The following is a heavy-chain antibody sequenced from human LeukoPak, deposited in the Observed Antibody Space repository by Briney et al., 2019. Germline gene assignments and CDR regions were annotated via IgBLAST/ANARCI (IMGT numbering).Heavy chain of an antibody. V-gene: IGHV4-59*01. CDR3: ARSYCGGDCYSNFDY. Sequence: SETLSLTCTVSGDSISSYYWSWIRQPPGKGLEWIGYIYDNGITKYNPSLKSRVTISVDTSKNQFSLRLTSVTVTDTAVYYCARSYCGGDCYSNFDYWGQGTLVTVSS. CDR1: GDSISSYY. CDR2: IYDNGIT. D-gene: IGHD2-21*02. J-gene: IGHJ4*02.